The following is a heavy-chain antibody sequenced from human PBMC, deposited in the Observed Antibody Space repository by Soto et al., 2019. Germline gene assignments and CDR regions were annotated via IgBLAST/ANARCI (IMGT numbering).Heavy chain of an antibody. CDR2: IIPIFGTA. Sequence: SVKVSCKASGGTFSSYAISWVRQAPGQGLEWMGGIIPIFGTANYAQKFQGRVTITADESTSTAYMELSSLRSEDTAVYYCATSYGDTAMDPGNYWGQGTLVTVSS. D-gene: IGHD5-18*01. CDR3: ATSYGDTAMDPGNY. V-gene: IGHV1-69*13. CDR1: GGTFSSYA. J-gene: IGHJ4*02.